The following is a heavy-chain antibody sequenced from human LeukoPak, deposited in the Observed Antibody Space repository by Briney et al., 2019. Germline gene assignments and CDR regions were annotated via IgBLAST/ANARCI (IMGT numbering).Heavy chain of an antibody. CDR3: ARDIPINY. V-gene: IGHV4-39*07. CDR1: GGSISSSSYY. Sequence: PSETLSLTCTVSGGSISSSSYYWGWIRQPPGKGLEWIGSIYYSGSTYYDPSLKSRVTISVDTSKNQFSLKLSSVTAADTAVYYCARDIPINYWGQGTLVTVSS. J-gene: IGHJ4*02. CDR2: IYYSGST.